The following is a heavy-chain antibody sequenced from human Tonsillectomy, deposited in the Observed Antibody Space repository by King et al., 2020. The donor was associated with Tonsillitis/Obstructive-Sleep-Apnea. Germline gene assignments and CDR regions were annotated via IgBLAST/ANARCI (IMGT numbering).Heavy chain of an antibody. CDR2: IKQDGSEK. CDR3: ARDPHAFDM. CDR1: GFTFSSYW. Sequence: VQLVESGGGLVQPGGSLRLSCAASGFTFSSYWMSWVRQAPGKGLEWVANIKQDGSEKYYVDSVKGRFTISSDNAKNSLFLQMSSLGADDTAVYYCARDPHAFDMWGHGTMVTVSS. J-gene: IGHJ3*02. V-gene: IGHV3-7*04.